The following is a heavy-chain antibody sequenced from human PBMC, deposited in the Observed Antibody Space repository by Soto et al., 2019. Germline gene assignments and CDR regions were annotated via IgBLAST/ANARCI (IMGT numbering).Heavy chain of an antibody. CDR3: ARDLGSSSWYDY. D-gene: IGHD6-13*01. Sequence: PSETLSLTCTVSGGSISSYYWSWIRQPPGKGLEWIGYIYYSGSTNYNPSLKSRVTISVDTSKNQFSLKLSSVTAADTAVYYCARDLGSSSWYDYWGQGTLVTVSS. V-gene: IGHV4-59*01. CDR1: GGSISSYY. CDR2: IYYSGST. J-gene: IGHJ4*02.